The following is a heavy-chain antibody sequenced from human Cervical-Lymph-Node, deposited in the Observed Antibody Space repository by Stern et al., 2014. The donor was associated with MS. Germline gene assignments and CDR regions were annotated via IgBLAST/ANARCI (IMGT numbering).Heavy chain of an antibody. CDR2: TYYRTKWYH. CDR3: ARGPVRLVGGGFDF. V-gene: IGHV6-1*01. Sequence: QVQLVQSGPGLVKPSQTLSVTCVISGDSVSSNRAAWNWIRQSPSRGLEWLGRTYYRTKWYHEYAPSVQSRITINPDTSKNQFSLRLSSVTPEDTAMYFCARGPVRLVGGGFDFWGHGSLVTVSS. J-gene: IGHJ4*01. D-gene: IGHD1-26*01. CDR1: GDSVSSNRAA.